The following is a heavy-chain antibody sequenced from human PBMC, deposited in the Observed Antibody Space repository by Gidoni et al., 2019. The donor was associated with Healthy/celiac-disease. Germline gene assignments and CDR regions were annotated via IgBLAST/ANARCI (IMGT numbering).Heavy chain of an antibody. CDR2: ISGSGGST. V-gene: IGHV3-23*01. J-gene: IGHJ6*02. Sequence: EVQLLESGGGLVQPGGSLRLSCAASGFTFSSYAMSWVRQAPGKGLEWVSAISGSGGSTYYADSVKGRFTISRDNSKNTLYLQMNSLRAEDTAVYYCAKGEAGIAVAGTKAATGYYYYGMDVWGQGTTVTVSS. CDR1: GFTFSSYA. CDR3: AKGEAGIAVAGTKAATGYYYYGMDV. D-gene: IGHD6-19*01.